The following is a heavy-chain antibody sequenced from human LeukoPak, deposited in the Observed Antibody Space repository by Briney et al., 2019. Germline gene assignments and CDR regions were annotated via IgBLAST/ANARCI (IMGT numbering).Heavy chain of an antibody. CDR3: ARGGDSGPLYSFDY. J-gene: IGHJ4*02. CDR1: GYTFTGYF. Sequence: ASVKVSCKASGYTFTGYFSHWVRQAPGQGLEWMGWINPKSDDTNYAQKFQGWVTMTRDTSISTAYMELSRLTSDDTAVYYCARGGDSGPLYSFDYWGQGTLVTVSS. D-gene: IGHD1-26*01. CDR2: INPKSDDT. V-gene: IGHV1-2*04.